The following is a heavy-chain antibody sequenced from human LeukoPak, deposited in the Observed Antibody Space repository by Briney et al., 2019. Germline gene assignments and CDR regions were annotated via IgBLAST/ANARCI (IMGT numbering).Heavy chain of an antibody. D-gene: IGHD1-7*01. V-gene: IGHV3-23*01. CDR2: ISGSGGSK. Sequence: PGGSLRLSCAASRFTFSGYAMNWVRQAPGKGLEWVSTISGSGGSKHYADSVKGRFTISRDNAKNSLYLQMNSLRDEDTAVYYCARDDWNFFLIDYWGQGTLVTVSS. CDR1: RFTFSGYA. CDR3: ARDDWNFFLIDY. J-gene: IGHJ4*02.